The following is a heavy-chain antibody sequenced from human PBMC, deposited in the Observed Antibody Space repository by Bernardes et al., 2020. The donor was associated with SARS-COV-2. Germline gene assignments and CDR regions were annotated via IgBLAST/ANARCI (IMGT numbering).Heavy chain of an antibody. D-gene: IGHD3-22*01. V-gene: IGHV4-61*01. Sequence: SETLSLTCTVSGGSVSSGSYYWSWILQPPGQGLEWIGYIYYSGSTNYTPALKSRVTISVDTSKNQFSLKLSSVTAADTAVYYCAGRSRGNAEYFQHWGQGTLVTVSS. CDR3: AGRSRGNAEYFQH. J-gene: IGHJ1*01. CDR1: GGSVSSGSYY. CDR2: IYYSGST.